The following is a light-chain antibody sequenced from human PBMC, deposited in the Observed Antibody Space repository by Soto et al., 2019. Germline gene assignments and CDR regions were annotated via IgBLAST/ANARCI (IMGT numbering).Light chain of an antibody. CDR1: QGISSY. Sequence: AIRMTQSPSSLSASTGDIVTITCRASQGISSYLAWYQQKPGKAPKLLIYAASTLQSGVPSRFSGSGSGTDFTLTISSLQSEDFALYYCQKYNNWPLNFGGGTKVDIK. CDR2: AAS. J-gene: IGKJ4*01. CDR3: QKYNNWPLN. V-gene: IGKV1-8*01.